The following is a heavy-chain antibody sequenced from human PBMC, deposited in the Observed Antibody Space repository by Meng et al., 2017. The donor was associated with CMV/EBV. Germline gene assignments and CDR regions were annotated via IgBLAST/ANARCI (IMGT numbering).Heavy chain of an antibody. J-gene: IGHJ5*02. Sequence: FSFSNAWMSWVRQAPGKGLEWVGRIRSKTDGETSDYPVSVKGRFTISRDDSKNKLYLQINSLETEDTAVYYCTREATLDRNYYWFDPWGQGTLVTVSS. D-gene: IGHD1-14*01. V-gene: IGHV3-15*01. CDR3: TREATLDRNYYWFDP. CDR1: FSFSNAW. CDR2: IRSKTDGETS.